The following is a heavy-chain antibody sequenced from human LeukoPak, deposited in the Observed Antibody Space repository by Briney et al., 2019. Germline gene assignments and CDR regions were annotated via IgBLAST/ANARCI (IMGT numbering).Heavy chain of an antibody. CDR2: ISSSGSTI. V-gene: IGHV3-11*04. CDR1: GFTLSDYY. CDR3: ARVAYYDSRAQDV. J-gene: IGHJ3*01. Sequence: GGSLRLSCAASGFTLSDYYMSWIRQAPGKGLEWVSYISSSGSTIYYADSVKGRFTISRDNAKNSLYLQMNSLRAEDTAVYYCARVAYYDSRAQDVWGQGTMVTVSS. D-gene: IGHD3-22*01.